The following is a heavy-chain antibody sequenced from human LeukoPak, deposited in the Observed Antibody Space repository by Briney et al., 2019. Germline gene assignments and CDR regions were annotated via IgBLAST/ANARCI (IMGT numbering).Heavy chain of an antibody. D-gene: IGHD6-13*01. Sequence: QPGGSLRLSWAASGFTFDDYAMHWVRQAPGKGLEWVSLISGDGGSTYYADSVKGRFTISRDNSKNSLYLQMNSLRTEDTALYYCARSSSWSSNWFDPWGQGTLVTVSS. J-gene: IGHJ5*02. CDR2: ISGDGGST. V-gene: IGHV3-43*02. CDR1: GFTFDDYA. CDR3: ARSSSWSSNWFDP.